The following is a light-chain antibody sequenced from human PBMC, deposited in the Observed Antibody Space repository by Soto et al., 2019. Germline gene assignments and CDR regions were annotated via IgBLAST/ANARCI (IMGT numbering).Light chain of an antibody. CDR3: QQSNNSPWT. J-gene: IGKJ1*01. CDR1: QGISSY. Sequence: AILLRQSASSFSASTEHIVTITSRASQGISSYLAWYQQKPGKAPKLLIYAASGLQTGVPSRFSGSGSGTDFTLTISSLQPEDFATYYCQQSNNSPWTFAQGTKVDIK. CDR2: AAS. V-gene: IGKV1-8*01.